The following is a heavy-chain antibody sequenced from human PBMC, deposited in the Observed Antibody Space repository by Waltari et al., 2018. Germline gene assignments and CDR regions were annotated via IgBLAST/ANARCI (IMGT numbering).Heavy chain of an antibody. D-gene: IGHD3-10*01. J-gene: IGHJ6*02. CDR2: IYYSGST. CDR1: GGSISSRRYY. V-gene: IGHV4-39*07. Sequence: QLQLQESGPGLVKPSETLSLTFTVSGGSISSRRYYWGWIRQPPGKGLEWIGSIYYSGSTYYNPSLKSRVTISVDTSKNQFSLKLSSVTAADTAVYYCASIPLQGGSYYYYGMDVWGQGTTVTVSS. CDR3: ASIPLQGGSYYYYGMDV.